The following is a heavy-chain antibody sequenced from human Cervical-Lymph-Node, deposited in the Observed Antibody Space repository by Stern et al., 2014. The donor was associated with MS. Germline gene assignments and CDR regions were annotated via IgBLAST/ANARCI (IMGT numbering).Heavy chain of an antibody. CDR2: IYYSGST. V-gene: IGHV4-39*01. J-gene: IGHJ5*02. CDR1: GGSISSSSYY. D-gene: IGHD3-22*01. CDR3: ARWAYSSGWYNWFDP. Sequence: QLQLQESGPGLVKPSETLSLTCTVSGGSISSSSYYWGWIRQPPGKGLEWIGSIYYSGSTYYNPSFKRRVTISVDKSKNPFFLTLSSVTAADTAVYYCARWAYSSGWYNWFDPWGQGTLVTVSS.